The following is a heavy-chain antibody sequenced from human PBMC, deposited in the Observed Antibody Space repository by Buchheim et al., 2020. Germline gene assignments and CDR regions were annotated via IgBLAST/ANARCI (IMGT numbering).Heavy chain of an antibody. J-gene: IGHJ6*02. D-gene: IGHD3-10*01. CDR3: ARQVGSAVHYYGMDV. CDR2: VHETGTT. CDR1: GGTTGAYH. V-gene: IGHV4-59*01. Sequence: QVRLQPSGPGLLKPSETLALTCSVSGGTTGAYHWSWIRQPPGKGLEWIACVHETGTTNYSPSVKSRATVSLETSNNQFSLHLKSVVAADTAVYYCARQVGSAVHYYGMDVWGPGTT.